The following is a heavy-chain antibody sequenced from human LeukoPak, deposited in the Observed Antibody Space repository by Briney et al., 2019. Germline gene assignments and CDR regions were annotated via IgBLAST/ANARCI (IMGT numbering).Heavy chain of an antibody. J-gene: IGHJ4*02. CDR2: IYSGGST. Sequence: GGSLRLSCAASGFTFDDYTMHWVRQAPGKGLEWVSVIYSGGSTYYADSVKGRFTISRDNSKNTLYLQMNSLRAEDTALYYCAREGIAAAGYYFDYWGQGTLVTVSS. CDR3: AREGIAAAGYYFDY. D-gene: IGHD6-13*01. V-gene: IGHV3-53*01. CDR1: GFTFDDYT.